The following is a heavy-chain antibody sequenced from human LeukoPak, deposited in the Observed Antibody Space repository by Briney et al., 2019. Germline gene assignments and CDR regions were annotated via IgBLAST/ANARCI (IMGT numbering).Heavy chain of an antibody. Sequence: GASVTVSCKASGYTFTGYYMHWVRQAPGQGLEWMGWINPNSGGTNYAQKFQGRVTMTRDTSISTAYMELSRLRSDDTAVYYCARDSTDSSGYCYLSNWFDPWGQGTLVTVSS. V-gene: IGHV1-2*02. J-gene: IGHJ5*02. CDR2: INPNSGGT. D-gene: IGHD3-22*01. CDR1: GYTFTGYY. CDR3: ARDSTDSSGYCYLSNWFDP.